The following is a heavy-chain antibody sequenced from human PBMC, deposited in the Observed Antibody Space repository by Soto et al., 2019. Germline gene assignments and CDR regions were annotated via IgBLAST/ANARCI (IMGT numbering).Heavy chain of an antibody. CDR2: ISHSGGGT. V-gene: IGHV3-23*01. D-gene: IGHD6-13*01. CDR3: AKHKSAGTIDY. Sequence: EVQLLESGGGLVQPGGSLRLSCAASGFTFSTYAMSWVRQALGRGLEWVSLISHSGGGTYYADSVKGRFTISGDNSKNTLYLQMNSLRVEDAAVYYCAKHKSAGTIDYWGQGILVTVSS. CDR1: GFTFSTYA. J-gene: IGHJ4*02.